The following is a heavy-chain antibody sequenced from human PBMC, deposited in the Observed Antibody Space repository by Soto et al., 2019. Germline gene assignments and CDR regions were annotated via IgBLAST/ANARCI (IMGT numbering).Heavy chain of an antibody. V-gene: IGHV3-30*18. CDR2: ISYDGSNK. J-gene: IGHJ4*02. CDR1: GFTFSSYG. Sequence: HPGGSLRLSCAASGFTFSSYGMHWVRQAPGKGLEWVAVISYDGSNKYYADSVKGRFTISRDNSKNTLYLQMNSLRAEDTAAYYCAKDHGEMATIYYFDYWGQGTLVTVSS. CDR3: AKDHGEMATIYYFDY. D-gene: IGHD5-12*01.